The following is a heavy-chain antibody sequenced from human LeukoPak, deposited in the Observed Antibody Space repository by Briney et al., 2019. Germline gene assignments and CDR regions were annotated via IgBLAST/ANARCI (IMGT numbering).Heavy chain of an antibody. D-gene: IGHD3-10*02. CDR2: IYYSGNT. Sequence: KSSETLSLTCTVSGGSISPYYWSWTRQPPGKGLEWLGYIYYSGNTDYKPSLKSRVAMSVDTSKNQFSLRLSSVTAADTAVYYCARSTGSTMFIDYWGQGTLVTASS. J-gene: IGHJ4*02. CDR3: ARSTGSTMFIDY. CDR1: GGSISPYY. V-gene: IGHV4-59*01.